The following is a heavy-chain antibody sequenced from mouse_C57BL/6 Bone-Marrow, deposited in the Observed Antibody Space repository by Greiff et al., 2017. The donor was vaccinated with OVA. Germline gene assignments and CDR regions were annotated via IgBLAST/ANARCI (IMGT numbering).Heavy chain of an antibody. CDR2: INPSSGYT. D-gene: IGHD1-1*01. CDR3: ARDNYYGSRYYFDY. V-gene: IGHV1-4*01. Sequence: VQLVESGAELARPGASVKMSCKASGYTFTSYTMHWVKQRPGQGLEWIGYINPSSGYTKYNQKFKDKATLTADKSSSTAYMQLSSLTSEDSAVYYCARDNYYGSRYYFDYWGQGTTLTVSS. J-gene: IGHJ2*01. CDR1: GYTFTSYT.